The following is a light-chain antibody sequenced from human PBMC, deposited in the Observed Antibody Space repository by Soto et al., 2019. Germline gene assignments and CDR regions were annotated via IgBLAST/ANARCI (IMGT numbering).Light chain of an antibody. J-gene: IGKJ1*01. V-gene: IGKV1-27*01. CDR2: ATS. CDR1: QVSTSY. CDR3: QRYSGATTWA. Sequence: IQMTQSPSSLSASVGDTVTMSCRASQVSTSYVAWYQQKPGKPPKLLIYATSNLQSGVPSRFRGSGSGTEFTLTISSLQIEDVDTYYCQRYSGATTWAFGQGTKVEI.